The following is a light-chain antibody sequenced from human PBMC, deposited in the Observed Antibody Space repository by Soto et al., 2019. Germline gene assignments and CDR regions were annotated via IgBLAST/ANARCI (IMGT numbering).Light chain of an antibody. Sequence: QSVLTQPPSASGSPGQSVTISCTGTKSDIGVYDFVSWYQHHPGKAPRLIIYEVVQRPSGVPDRFSGSKSGNTASLTVSGLQAADEADYFCKSYAGSNTYAFGSGTKATVL. CDR1: KSDIGVYDF. CDR3: KSYAGSNTYA. V-gene: IGLV2-8*01. J-gene: IGLJ1*01. CDR2: EVV.